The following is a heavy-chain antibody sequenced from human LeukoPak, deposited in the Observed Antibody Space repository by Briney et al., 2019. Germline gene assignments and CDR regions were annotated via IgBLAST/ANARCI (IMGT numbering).Heavy chain of an antibody. CDR2: ISYSGGNT. Sequence: GGSLRLSCAASGFTFSSYWMSWVRQAPGKGLEWVSGISYSGGNTYYADSVKGRFTISRDNSKNTLYLQMNSLRAEDTAVYYCAKGWDFDYWGQGTLVTVSS. CDR3: AKGWDFDY. V-gene: IGHV3-23*01. J-gene: IGHJ4*02. CDR1: GFTFSSYW. D-gene: IGHD6-19*01.